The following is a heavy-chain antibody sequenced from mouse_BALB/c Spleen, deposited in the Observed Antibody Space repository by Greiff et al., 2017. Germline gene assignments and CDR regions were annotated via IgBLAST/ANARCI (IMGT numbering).Heavy chain of an antibody. CDR1: GFSLTSYG. J-gene: IGHJ1*01. Sequence: VQRVESGPGLVQPSQSLSITCTVSGFSLTSYGVHWVRQSPGKGLEWLGVIWSGGSTDYNAAFISRLSISKDNSKSQVFFKMNSLQANDTAIYYCARNKKLYGNYDDWYFDVWGAGTTVTVSS. D-gene: IGHD2-1*01. V-gene: IGHV2-2*02. CDR2: IWSGGST. CDR3: ARNKKLYGNYDDWYFDV.